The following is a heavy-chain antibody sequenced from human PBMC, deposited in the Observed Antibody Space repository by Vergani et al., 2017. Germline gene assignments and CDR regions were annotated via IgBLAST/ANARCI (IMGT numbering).Heavy chain of an antibody. CDR1: GFTSSYYG. D-gene: IGHD1-1*01. V-gene: IGHV3-30*03. CDR2: ISYDGTQK. Sequence: QVHLVESGGGVVQPVRSLRLSCVVPGFTSSYYGMHWVRQAPGKGLEWVAVISYDGTQKYYEDSVKGRFTISRDNSKSTLYLQMNSLRTEDTAVYYCATKSCGTPGCQVGYFREWGQGTLVTVSS. J-gene: IGHJ1*01. CDR3: ATKSCGTPGCQVGYFRE.